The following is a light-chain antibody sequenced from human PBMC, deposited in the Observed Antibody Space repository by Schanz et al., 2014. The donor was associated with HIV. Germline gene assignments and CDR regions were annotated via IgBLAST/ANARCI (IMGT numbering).Light chain of an antibody. V-gene: IGKV3-20*01. CDR1: QSVSSD. J-gene: IGKJ2*01. CDR2: GAS. CDR3: QQYGSSYT. Sequence: EIVLTQSPATLSLSPGERATLSCRASQSVSSDLAWYQQKPGQAPRLLIYGASSRATGIPDRFSGSGSGTDFTLTISRLEPEDFEVYYCQQYGSSYTFGQGTKLEIK.